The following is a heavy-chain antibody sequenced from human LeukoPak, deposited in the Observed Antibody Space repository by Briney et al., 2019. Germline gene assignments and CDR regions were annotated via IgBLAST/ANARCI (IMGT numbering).Heavy chain of an antibody. J-gene: IGHJ6*03. CDR3: ARLRGGRVATIAYYYYYYMDV. CDR2: IKQDGSEK. Sequence: GGSLRLSCAASGFTFSSYWMSWVRQAPGKGLEWVANIKQDGSEKYYVDSVKGRFTISRDNAKNSLYLQMNSLRAEDTAAYYCARLRGGRVATIAYYYYYYMDVWGKGTTVTISS. D-gene: IGHD5-12*01. CDR1: GFTFSSYW. V-gene: IGHV3-7*01.